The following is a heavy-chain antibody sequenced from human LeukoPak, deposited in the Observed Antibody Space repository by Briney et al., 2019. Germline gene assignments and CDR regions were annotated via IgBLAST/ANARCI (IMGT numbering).Heavy chain of an antibody. Sequence: ASVKVSCKASGYTFTSYGISWVRQAPGQGLEWMGWINTYNGNTNYAQNLQGRVTMTTDTSTSTAYMELRSLTSDDTAVYYCARQSRVVVAAAIRGDDAYDIWGQGTMVTVSS. D-gene: IGHD2-2*01. V-gene: IGHV1-18*01. CDR1: GYTFTSYG. J-gene: IGHJ3*02. CDR3: ARQSRVVVAAAIRGDDAYDI. CDR2: INTYNGNT.